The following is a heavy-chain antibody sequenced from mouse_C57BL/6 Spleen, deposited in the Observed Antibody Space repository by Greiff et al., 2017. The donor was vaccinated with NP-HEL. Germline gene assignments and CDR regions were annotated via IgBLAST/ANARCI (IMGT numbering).Heavy chain of an antibody. Sequence: DVKLVESGGGLVQPGGSLSLSCAASGFTFTAYYMSWVRQPPGKALEWLGFIRNKANGYTTEYSASVKGRFTISRDNSQSILYLQMNALRAEDSATYYCARYDTTMAMDYWGQGTSVTVSS. CDR3: ARYDTTMAMDY. D-gene: IGHD1-1*01. CDR2: IRNKANGYTT. V-gene: IGHV7-3*01. CDR1: GFTFTAYY. J-gene: IGHJ4*01.